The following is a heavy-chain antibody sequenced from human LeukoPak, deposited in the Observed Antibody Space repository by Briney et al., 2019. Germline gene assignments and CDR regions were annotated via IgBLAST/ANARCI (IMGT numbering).Heavy chain of an antibody. CDR2: IYTSGST. CDR3: ARDWLGSDAFDI. D-gene: IGHD6-19*01. J-gene: IGHJ3*02. Sequence: SQTLSLTCTVSGGSISSGSYYWSWIRQPAGKGLEWIGRIYTSGSTNYNPSLKSRVTISVDTSKNQFSLKLSSVTAADTAVYYCARDWLGSDAFDIWGQGTMVTVSS. CDR1: GGSISSGSYY. V-gene: IGHV4-61*02.